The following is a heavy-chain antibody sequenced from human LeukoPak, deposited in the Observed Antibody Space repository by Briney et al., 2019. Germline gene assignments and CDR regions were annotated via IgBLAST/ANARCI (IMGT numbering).Heavy chain of an antibody. CDR3: ASHSSSWLRGHYYYYMDV. D-gene: IGHD6-13*01. J-gene: IGHJ6*03. Sequence: ASVKVSCKASGYTFTSYYMHWVRQAPGQGLEWMGIINPSGGSTGYAQKFQGRVTMTRDTSTSTVYMGLSSLRSEDTAVYYCASHSSSWLRGHYYYYMDVWGKGTTVTVSS. CDR1: GYTFTSYY. CDR2: INPSGGST. V-gene: IGHV1-46*01.